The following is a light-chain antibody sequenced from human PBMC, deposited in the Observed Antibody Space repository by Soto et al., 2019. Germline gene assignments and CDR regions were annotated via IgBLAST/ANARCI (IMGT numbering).Light chain of an antibody. J-gene: IGLJ1*01. CDR3: CSFARSSSFYA. CDR2: EGD. V-gene: IGLV2-23*01. Sequence: ALTQPASVSGSPGQSITISCSGTSSDVGSSNLVSWYQHHPGKAPKLIIFEGDRRPSGVSGRFSGSKSGNTASLTISGLQAEDEADYYCCSFARSSSFYAFGTGTKVTVL. CDR1: SSDVGSSNL.